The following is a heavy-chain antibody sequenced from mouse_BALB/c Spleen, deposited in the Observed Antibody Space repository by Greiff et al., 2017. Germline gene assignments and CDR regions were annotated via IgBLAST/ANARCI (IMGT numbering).Heavy chain of an antibody. Sequence: VQLQQSGPELVKPGASVRLSCKASGYTFTCYSIHWVKQRPGQGLEWIGWIYPGNVNTKYNEKFKGKATLTADKSSSTAYMQLSSLTSEDSAVYFCARGGGSYYFDYWGQGTTLTVSS. V-gene: IGHV1S56*01. J-gene: IGHJ2*01. CDR3: ARGGGSYYFDY. CDR2: IYPGNVNT. CDR1: GYTFTCYS.